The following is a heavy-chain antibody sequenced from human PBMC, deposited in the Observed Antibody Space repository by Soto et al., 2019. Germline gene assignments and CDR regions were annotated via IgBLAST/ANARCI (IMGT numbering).Heavy chain of an antibody. D-gene: IGHD3-3*01. J-gene: IGHJ5*02. CDR2: INHSGST. CDR1: GGSISSSNW. CDR3: ARGGYDFWSGYYPYNWFDP. Sequence: SETLSLTCAVSGGSISSSNWWSWVRQPPGKGLEWIGEINHSGSTNYNPSLKSRVTISVDTSKNQFSLKLSSVTAADTAVYYCARGGYDFWSGYYPYNWFDPWGQGTLVTVSS. V-gene: IGHV4-4*02.